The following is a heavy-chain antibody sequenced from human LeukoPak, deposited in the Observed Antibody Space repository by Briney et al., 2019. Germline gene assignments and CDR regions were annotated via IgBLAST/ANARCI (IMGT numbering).Heavy chain of an antibody. V-gene: IGHV4-39*01. CDR3: ARVDTAMVTFGY. J-gene: IGHJ4*02. CDR2: IYYSGST. Sequence: SEILSLTCTVSGGSISSSSYYWGWIRQPPGKGLEWIGSIYYSGSTYYNPSLKSRVTISVDTSKNQFSLKLSSVTAADTAVYYCARVDTAMVTFGYWGQGTLVTVSS. CDR1: GGSISSSSYY. D-gene: IGHD5-18*01.